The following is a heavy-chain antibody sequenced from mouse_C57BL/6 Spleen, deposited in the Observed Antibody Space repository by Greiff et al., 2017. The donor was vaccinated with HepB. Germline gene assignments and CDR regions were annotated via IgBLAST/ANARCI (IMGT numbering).Heavy chain of an antibody. CDR1: GYTFTDYY. V-gene: IGHV1-26*01. D-gene: IGHD2-4*01. Sequence: EVQLQQSGPELVKPGASVKISCKASGYTFTDYYMNWVKQSHGKSLEWIGDINPNNGGTSYNQKFKGKATLTVDKSSSTAYMELRSLTSEDSAVYYCAREGYDYVDYFDYWGQGTTLTVSS. CDR2: INPNNGGT. J-gene: IGHJ2*01. CDR3: AREGYDYVDYFDY.